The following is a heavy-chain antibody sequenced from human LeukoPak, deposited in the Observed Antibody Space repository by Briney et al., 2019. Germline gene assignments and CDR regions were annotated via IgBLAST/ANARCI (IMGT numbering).Heavy chain of an antibody. D-gene: IGHD6-19*01. J-gene: IGHJ4*02. V-gene: IGHV3-23*01. CDR1: AFTFSNYW. CDR3: AKARLSTGWAYNDY. Sequence: GGSLRLSCAASAFTFSNYWMSWVRQAPGKGLEWVSAVVGAGTTTFYADSVKGRFTISRDNSKNTVYLQINSLRAGDTTVYYCAKARLSTGWAYNDYWGQGTLVTVSS. CDR2: VVGAGTTT.